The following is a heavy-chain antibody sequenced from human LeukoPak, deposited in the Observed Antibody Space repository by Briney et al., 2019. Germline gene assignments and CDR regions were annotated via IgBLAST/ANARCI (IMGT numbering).Heavy chain of an antibody. CDR1: GFAFNMFA. V-gene: IGHV3-23*01. J-gene: IGHJ4*02. CDR3: ARQQRIRHCSEGVCTEGYYFDY. CDR2: LSRGGSTT. D-gene: IGHD2-15*01. Sequence: GGSLRLSCAGTGFAFNMFAIDWVRQAPGKGLEWVSGLSRGGSTTNYADYVKGRFTISRDKSQNSVFLQLNSLRPEDTAVYYCARQQRIRHCSEGVCTEGYYFDYWGQGTLVTVSS.